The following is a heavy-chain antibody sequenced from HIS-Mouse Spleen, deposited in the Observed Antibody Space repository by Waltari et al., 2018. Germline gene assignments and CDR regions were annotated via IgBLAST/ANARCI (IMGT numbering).Heavy chain of an antibody. J-gene: IGHJ2*01. CDR1: GGSISSSSYY. Sequence: QLQLQESGPGLVKPSETLSLTCTVSGGSISSSSYYWGWIRQPPGKGLEWIVSIYYRGSTYYNPALTSRVTISVDTSKNQFSLKLSSVTAADTAVYYCAREIPYSSSWYDWYFDLWGRGTLVTVSS. D-gene: IGHD6-13*01. V-gene: IGHV4-39*07. CDR3: AREIPYSSSWYDWYFDL. CDR2: IYYRGST.